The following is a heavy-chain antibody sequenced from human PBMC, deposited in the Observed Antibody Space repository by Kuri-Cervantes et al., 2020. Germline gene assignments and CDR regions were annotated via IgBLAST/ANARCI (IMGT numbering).Heavy chain of an antibody. V-gene: IGHV1-8*02. CDR2: MNPNSGNT. Sequence: ASVKVSCKASGYTFTGNYIHWVRQAPGQGLEWMGWMNPNSGNTGYAQKFQGRVTMTRNTSISTAYMELSSLRSEDTAVYYCARVEGGRYPDSYYYYGMDVWCQGTTVTVSS. J-gene: IGHJ6*02. D-gene: IGHD3-16*02. CDR3: ARVEGGRYPDSYYYYGMDV. CDR1: GYTFTGNY.